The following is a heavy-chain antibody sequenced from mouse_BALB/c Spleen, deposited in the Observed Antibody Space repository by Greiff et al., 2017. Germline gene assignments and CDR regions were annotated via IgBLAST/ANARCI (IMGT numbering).Heavy chain of an antibody. J-gene: IGHJ4*01. D-gene: IGHD2-1*01. CDR1: GFTFSSYG. V-gene: IGHV5-6*01. CDR2: ISSGGSYT. CDR3: ARHGNYDKGPYYAMDY. Sequence: EVMLVESGGDLVKPGGSLKLSCAASGFTFSSYGMSWVRQTPDKRLEWVATISSGGSYTYYPDSVKGRFTISRDNAKNTLYLQMSSLKSEDTAMYYCARHGNYDKGPYYAMDYWGQGTSVTVSS.